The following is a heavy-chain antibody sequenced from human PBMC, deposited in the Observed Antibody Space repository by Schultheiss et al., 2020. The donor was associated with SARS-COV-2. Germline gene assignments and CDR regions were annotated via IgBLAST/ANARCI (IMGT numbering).Heavy chain of an antibody. CDR1: GFTFSSYA. J-gene: IGHJ3*02. V-gene: IGHV3-64D*06. Sequence: GGSLRLSCSASGFTFSSYAMHWIRQAPGKGLEWVSYISSSSSYTNYADSVKGRFTISRDNSKNTLYLQMSSLRAEDTAVYYCVKLYCSSTSCYTRAFDIWGQGTMVTVSS. CDR2: ISSSSSYT. CDR3: VKLYCSSTSCYTRAFDI. D-gene: IGHD2-2*02.